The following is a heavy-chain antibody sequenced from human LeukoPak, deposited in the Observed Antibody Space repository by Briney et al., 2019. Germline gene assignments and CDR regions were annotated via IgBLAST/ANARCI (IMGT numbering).Heavy chain of an antibody. CDR1: GYSINSGYH. CDR3: ARHYLYDTSGDGTYYFDY. V-gene: IGHV4-38-2*02. D-gene: IGHD3-22*01. J-gene: IGHJ4*02. CDR2: IYHSGST. Sequence: PSETLSLTCTVSGYSINSGYHWGWIRQPPGKGLEWIGSIYHSGSTYYNPSLKSRVTISIDTSKNQFSLKLSSVTAADTAVYYCARHYLYDTSGDGTYYFDYWGQGTLVTVSS.